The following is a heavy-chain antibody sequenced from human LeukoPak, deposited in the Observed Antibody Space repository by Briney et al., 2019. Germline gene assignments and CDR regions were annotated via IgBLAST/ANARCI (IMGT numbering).Heavy chain of an antibody. CDR2: ISYDGSNK. V-gene: IGHV3-30*04. J-gene: IGHJ6*02. CDR3: ARDGDTGHHYYYYGMDV. D-gene: IGHD5-18*01. Sequence: PGGSLRLSCAASGFTFSSYAMHWVRQAPGKGLEWVAVISYDGSNKYYADSVKGRFTISRDNSKNTLYLQMNSLRAEDTAVYHCARDGDTGHHYYYYGMDVWGQGTTVTVSS. CDR1: GFTFSSYA.